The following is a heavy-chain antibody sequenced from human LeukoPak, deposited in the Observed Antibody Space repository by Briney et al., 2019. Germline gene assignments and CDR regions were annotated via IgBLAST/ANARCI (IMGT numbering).Heavy chain of an antibody. V-gene: IGHV1-2*02. CDR3: ARLEMATITFDY. D-gene: IGHD5-24*01. CDR1: GYTFTAYY. Sequence: ASVKVSCKASGYTFTAYYMHWVRQAPGQGLEWMGWINPNSGGTNYARKFQGRVTMTRDTSISTAYMELSRLRSDDTAVYYCARLEMATITFDYWGQGTLVTVSS. CDR2: INPNSGGT. J-gene: IGHJ4*02.